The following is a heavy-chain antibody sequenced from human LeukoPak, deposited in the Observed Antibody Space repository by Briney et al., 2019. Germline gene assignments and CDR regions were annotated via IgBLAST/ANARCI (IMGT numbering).Heavy chain of an antibody. CDR1: GFTFSSYA. D-gene: IGHD6-19*01. Sequence: GGSLRLSCAASGFTFSSYAMSWVRQAPGKGLEWVSAISGSGGSTYYADSVKGRFTISRDNSKNTLYLQMNSLRAEDTAVYYCAKSTLRVAVAGLGGYYFDYWGQGTQVTVSS. CDR3: AKSTLRVAVAGLGGYYFDY. V-gene: IGHV3-23*01. J-gene: IGHJ4*02. CDR2: ISGSGGST.